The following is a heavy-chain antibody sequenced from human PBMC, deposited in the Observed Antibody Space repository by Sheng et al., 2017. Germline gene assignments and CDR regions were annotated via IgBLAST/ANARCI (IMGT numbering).Heavy chain of an antibody. D-gene: IGHD4-17*01. J-gene: IGHJ6*03. CDR3: ARDAGDYWPGDYYYYYMGV. CDR1: GGTFSSYA. V-gene: IGHV1-69*04. CDR2: IIPILGIA. Sequence: QVQLVQSGAEVKKPGSSVKVSCKASGGTFSSYAISWVRQAPGQGLEWMGGIIPILGIANYAQKFQGRVTITADKSTSTAYMELSSLRSEDTAVYYCARDAGDYWPGDYYYYYMGVWGKGTTVTVSS.